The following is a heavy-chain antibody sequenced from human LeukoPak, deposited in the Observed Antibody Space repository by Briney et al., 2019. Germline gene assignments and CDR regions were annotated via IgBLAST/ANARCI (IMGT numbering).Heavy chain of an antibody. V-gene: IGHV3-74*01. CDR1: GFTFSSYW. D-gene: IGHD4-17*01. J-gene: IGHJ4*01. Sequence: PGGSLRLSCAASGFTFSSYWMHWVRQAPGKGLVWVSRINSDRSSTSYADSVKGRFTISRDNAKNTLYLQMNSLRAEDTAVYYCARDRGLPHRHFDYWGQGTLVTVSS. CDR2: INSDRSST. CDR3: ARDRGLPHRHFDY.